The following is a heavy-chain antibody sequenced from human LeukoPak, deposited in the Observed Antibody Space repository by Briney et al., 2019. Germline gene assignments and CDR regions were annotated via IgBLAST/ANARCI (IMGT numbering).Heavy chain of an antibody. CDR2: ISSSGTTI. V-gene: IGHV3-11*04. J-gene: IGHJ4*02. Sequence: PGGSLRLSCAASGFSFSVYYMSWIRQVPGKGLEWVSYISSSGTTIYYADSVRGRFTISRDNAKNSLYLQMNSLRAEDTAVYYCARRDGYNSYYFDFWGQGTLVTVSS. D-gene: IGHD5-24*01. CDR1: GFSFSVYY. CDR3: ARRDGYNSYYFDF.